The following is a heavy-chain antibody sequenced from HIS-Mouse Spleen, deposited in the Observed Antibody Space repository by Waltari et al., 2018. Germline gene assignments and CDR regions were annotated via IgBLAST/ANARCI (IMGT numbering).Heavy chain of an antibody. J-gene: IGHJ3*02. D-gene: IGHD6-6*01. Sequence: QVQLVEAGGGVVQPGRSLRLSCAASGFTFSSYAMHWVRQAPGKGLEWVAVISYDGSNKYYADSVKGRFTISRDNSKNTLYLQMNSLRAEDTAVYYCARVQGSSDAFDIWGQGTMVTVSS. V-gene: IGHV3-30*04. CDR2: ISYDGSNK. CDR3: ARVQGSSDAFDI. CDR1: GFTFSSYA.